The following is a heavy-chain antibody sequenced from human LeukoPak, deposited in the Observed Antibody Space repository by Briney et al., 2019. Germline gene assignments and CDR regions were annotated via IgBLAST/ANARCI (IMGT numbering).Heavy chain of an antibody. Sequence: GGSLRLSCAASGFTFSNYWKNWVRQAPGKGLEWVANIKQDGSETYYVASVKGRFTISKANAKNSLFLQMNTLRAEDTALHYCARVYSSLWAPSFDYWGQGALVTVSS. CDR3: ARVYSSLWAPSFDY. D-gene: IGHD3-22*01. J-gene: IGHJ4*02. CDR1: GFTFSNYW. CDR2: IKQDGSET. V-gene: IGHV3-7*05.